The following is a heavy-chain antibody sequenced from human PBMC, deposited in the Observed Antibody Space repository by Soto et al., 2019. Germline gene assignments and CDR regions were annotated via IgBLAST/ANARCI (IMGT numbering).Heavy chain of an antibody. D-gene: IGHD2-21*02. CDR3: AKADRGNSARDAFDI. J-gene: IGHJ3*02. CDR1: GFTFSSYA. V-gene: IGHV3-23*01. CDR2: ISGSGGST. Sequence: GGSLRLSCAASGFTFSSYAMSRVRQAPGKGLEWVSAISGSGGSTYYADSVKGRFTISRDNSKNTLYLQMNSLRAEDTAVYYCAKADRGNSARDAFDIWGQGTMVTVSS.